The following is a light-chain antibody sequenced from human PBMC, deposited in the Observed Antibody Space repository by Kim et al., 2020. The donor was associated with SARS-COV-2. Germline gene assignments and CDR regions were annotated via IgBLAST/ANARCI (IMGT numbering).Light chain of an antibody. V-gene: IGLV1-44*01. CDR1: RSNIGSND. Sequence: GQRVTIACSGSRSNIGSNDVNWYQQFPGTAPKLLVSVNNHRPSGVPDRFSASKSATSASLAISGLQSEDEADYYCATWDDRLNGVIFGGGTKVTVL. J-gene: IGLJ2*01. CDR3: ATWDDRLNGVI. CDR2: VNN.